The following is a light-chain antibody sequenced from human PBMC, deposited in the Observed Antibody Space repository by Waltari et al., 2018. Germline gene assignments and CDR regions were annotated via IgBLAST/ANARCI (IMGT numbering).Light chain of an antibody. J-gene: IGLJ3*02. Sequence: QSALTQPASVSGSPGQSITIPCTGTSSDFGSYNLVSWYQQHPGKAPKLMIYEVSKRPSGVSNRFSGYKSGNTASLTISGLQAEDEADYYCCSYAGSSTWVFGGGTKLTVL. CDR3: CSYAGSSTWV. V-gene: IGLV2-23*02. CDR1: SSDFGSYNL. CDR2: EVS.